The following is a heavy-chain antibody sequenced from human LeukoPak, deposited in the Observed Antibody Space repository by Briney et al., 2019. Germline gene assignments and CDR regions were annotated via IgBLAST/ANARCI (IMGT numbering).Heavy chain of an antibody. J-gene: IGHJ5*02. D-gene: IGHD4-17*01. CDR2: IYTSGST. Sequence: SETLYLTCTVSGGSISSGSYYWSWIRQPAGKGLEWIGRIYTSGSTNYNPSLKSRVTISVDTSKNQFSLKLSSVTAADTAVYYCARDTPPDYVGNWFDPWGQGTLVTVSS. V-gene: IGHV4-61*02. CDR1: GGSISSGSYY. CDR3: ARDTPPDYVGNWFDP.